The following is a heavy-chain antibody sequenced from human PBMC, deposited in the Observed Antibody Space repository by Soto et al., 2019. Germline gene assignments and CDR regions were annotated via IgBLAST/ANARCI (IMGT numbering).Heavy chain of an antibody. D-gene: IGHD2-2*02. J-gene: IGHJ6*02. CDR3: AREYTAWPLAYGLDV. V-gene: IGHV3-21*01. Sequence: LRLSCVGSGFTFSTYSINWVRQAPGKGLEWVSSISSRSDIYYADSVKGRFTISRDNAKNSVSLQMNSLRAEDTAVYYCAREYTAWPLAYGLDVWGQGTTVTV. CDR1: GFTFSTYS. CDR2: ISSRSDI.